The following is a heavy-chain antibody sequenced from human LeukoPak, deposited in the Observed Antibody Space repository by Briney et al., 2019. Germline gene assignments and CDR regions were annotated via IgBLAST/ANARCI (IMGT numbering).Heavy chain of an antibody. CDR1: GFTFTNYW. V-gene: IGHV3-7*01. J-gene: IGHJ4*02. Sequence: GGSLRLSCVVSGFTFTNYWTGWVRQAPGKGLEWVGNIKPDGSDKYYMDSMKGRFTISRDNSENSLHLHMNSLRAEDTAVYFCARGIGYSLFALDYWGQGTLVTVSS. CDR3: ARGIGYSLFALDY. CDR2: IKPDGSDK. D-gene: IGHD2-15*01.